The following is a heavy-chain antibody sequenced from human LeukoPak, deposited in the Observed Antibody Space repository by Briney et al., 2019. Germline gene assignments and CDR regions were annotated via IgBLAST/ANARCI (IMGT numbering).Heavy chain of an antibody. CDR1: GFTFSSYS. CDR2: ISSSSSYI. CDR3: ARISVPYGMDV. Sequence: GGSLRLSCAASGFTFSSYSMNWVRHSPGKGLEWVSSISSSSSYIYYADSVKGRFTISRDNAKNSLYLHMNSLRAEDTAVYYCARISVPYGMDVWGQGTTVTVSS. J-gene: IGHJ6*02. V-gene: IGHV3-21*01.